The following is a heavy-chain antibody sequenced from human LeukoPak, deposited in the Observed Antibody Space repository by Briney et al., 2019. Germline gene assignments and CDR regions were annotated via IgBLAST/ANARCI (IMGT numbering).Heavy chain of an antibody. D-gene: IGHD6-19*01. CDR3: AREGAVAGFDY. CDR1: GVSISSYY. V-gene: IGHV4-59*01. Sequence: SETLSLTCTVSGVSISSYYWNWIRQPPGKGLEWIGYIHYSGSSNNNPSLKSRVTISVDTSKNQFSLRLSSVTAADTAVYYCAREGAVAGFDYWGQGTLVTVSS. J-gene: IGHJ4*02. CDR2: IHYSGSS.